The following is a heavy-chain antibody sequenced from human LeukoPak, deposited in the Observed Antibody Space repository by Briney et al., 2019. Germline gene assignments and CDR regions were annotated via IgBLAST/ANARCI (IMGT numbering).Heavy chain of an antibody. V-gene: IGHV3-11*05. J-gene: IGHJ4*02. D-gene: IGHD3-10*01. CDR1: GFTFSDYY. Sequence: PGGSLRLSCAASGFTFSDYYMSWIRQAPGKGLEWVSYISSSSSYINYADSVKGRFTISRDNAKNSLYLQMNSLRAEDTAVYYCARGLGDSGSFSSFDYWGQGTLVTVSS. CDR3: ARGLGDSGSFSSFDY. CDR2: ISSSSSYI.